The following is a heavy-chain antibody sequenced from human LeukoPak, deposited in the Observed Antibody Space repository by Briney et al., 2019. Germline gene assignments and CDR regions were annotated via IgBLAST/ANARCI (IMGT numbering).Heavy chain of an antibody. J-gene: IGHJ6*02. V-gene: IGHV1-2*02. CDR1: GYTFTGYY. CDR2: INPNSGGT. CDR3: ARISVDLAGMDV. Sequence: ASVKVSCKASGYTFTGYYMHWVRQAPGQGLEWMGWINPNSGGTNYAQKFQGRVTMTRDTSISTAYMELSRLRSDDTAVYYCARISVDLAGMDVWGQGTTVTVSS. D-gene: IGHD5-24*01.